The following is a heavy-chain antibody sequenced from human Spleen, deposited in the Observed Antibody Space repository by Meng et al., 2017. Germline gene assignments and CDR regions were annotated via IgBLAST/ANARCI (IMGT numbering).Heavy chain of an antibody. Sequence: GESLKISCEGSGFTFSNAYMTWVRQVPGKRLEWVGRIKSKPDGETIDYAAPVKGRFTISRDDSKNTVYLQMNSLKSEDTAVYYCARQAWGSTANFYDSSGAFDYWGQGTLVTVSS. J-gene: IGHJ4*02. CDR2: IKSKPDGETI. V-gene: IGHV3-15*01. CDR1: GFTFSNAY. CDR3: ARQAWGSTANFYDSSGAFDY. D-gene: IGHD3-22*01.